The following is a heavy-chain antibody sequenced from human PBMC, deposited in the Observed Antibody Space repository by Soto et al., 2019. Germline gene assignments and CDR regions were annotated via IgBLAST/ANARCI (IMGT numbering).Heavy chain of an antibody. J-gene: IGHJ4*02. CDR3: SKTYYYDSGRYFDY. CDR1: GFPFSSXG. CDR2: ISGSVGNT. Sequence: LXLXCAASGFPFSSXGMNWGGQAPGEGLEWVSTISGSVGNTYYADSVKGRFTISRDNSKNTLYLQMNSLRAEDTAVYYCSKTYYYDSGRYFDYWGQGTLGTVSS. D-gene: IGHD3-10*01. V-gene: IGHV3-23*01.